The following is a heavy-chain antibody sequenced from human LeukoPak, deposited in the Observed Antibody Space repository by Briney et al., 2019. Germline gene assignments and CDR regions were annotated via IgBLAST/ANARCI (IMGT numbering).Heavy chain of an antibody. V-gene: IGHV1-46*01. D-gene: IGHD4-23*01. CDR2: INLSGGST. CDR1: GYTFTTYY. CDR3: ATLMTMEVTPFDY. J-gene: IGHJ4*02. Sequence: ASVKVSCKASGYTFTTYYTHWVRQAPGQGLEWTGIINLSGGSTTYAQKFQSRVTMTRDTSTSTVYMELSSLRSDDTAVYYCATLMTMEVTPFDYWGQGTLVTVSS.